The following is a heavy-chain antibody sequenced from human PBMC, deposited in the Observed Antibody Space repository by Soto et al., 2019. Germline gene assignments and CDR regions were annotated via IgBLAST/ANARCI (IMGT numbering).Heavy chain of an antibody. D-gene: IGHD2-2*01. CDR3: ARERLGYCSSTSCYSAPNLLDP. CDR1: GGSFSGYY. J-gene: IGHJ5*02. CDR2: INHSGST. Sequence: PSETLSLTCAVYGGSFSGYYWSWIRQPPGKGLEWIGEINHSGSTNYNPSLKSRVTISVDTSKNQFSLKLSSVTAADTAVYYCARERLGYCSSTSCYSAPNLLDPWGQRSLVTVSS. V-gene: IGHV4-34*01.